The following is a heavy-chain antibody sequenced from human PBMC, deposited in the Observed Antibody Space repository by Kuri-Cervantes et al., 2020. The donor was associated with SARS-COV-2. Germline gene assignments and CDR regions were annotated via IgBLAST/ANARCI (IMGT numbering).Heavy chain of an antibody. CDR3: ARGGNWAPLDY. J-gene: IGHJ4*02. CDR1: GFTFSSYS. Sequence: ETLSLTCAASGFTFSSYSMNWVRQAPGKGLEWVSSISSSSSYIYYADSVKGRFTISRDNAKNSLYLQMNSLRAEDTAVYYCARGGNWAPLDYWGQGTLVTVSS. CDR2: ISSSSSYI. V-gene: IGHV3-21*01. D-gene: IGHD7-27*01.